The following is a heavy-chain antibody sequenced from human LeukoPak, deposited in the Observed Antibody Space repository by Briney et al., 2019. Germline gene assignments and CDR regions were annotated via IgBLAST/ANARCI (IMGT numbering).Heavy chain of an antibody. V-gene: IGHV4-59*03. CDR2: IYNSGST. Sequence: PSETLSLTCRVSGGSISIYYWSWVRQPPGKGLEWIGYIYNSGSTNYNPSLKSRVTISVDTSKNQFSLKLTSVTAADTAVYYCVRDRELTYWGQGTLVTVSS. CDR3: VRDRELTY. CDR1: GGSISIYY. D-gene: IGHD1-26*01. J-gene: IGHJ4*02.